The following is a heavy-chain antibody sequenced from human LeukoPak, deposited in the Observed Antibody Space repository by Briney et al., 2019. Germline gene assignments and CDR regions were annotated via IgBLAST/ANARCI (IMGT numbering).Heavy chain of an antibody. CDR3: ASSRDGYNEDFDY. Sequence: GASVKVSCKASGYTFTSYYMHWVRQAPGQGLEWMGIINPSGGSTSYARKFQGRVTMTRDMSTSTVYMELSSLRSEDTAVYYCASSRDGYNEDFDYWGQGTLVTVSS. V-gene: IGHV1-46*01. CDR1: GYTFTSYY. D-gene: IGHD5-24*01. J-gene: IGHJ4*02. CDR2: INPSGGST.